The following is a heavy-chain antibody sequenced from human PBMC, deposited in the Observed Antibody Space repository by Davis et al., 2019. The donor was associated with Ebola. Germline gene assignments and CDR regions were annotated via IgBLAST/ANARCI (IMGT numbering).Heavy chain of an antibody. CDR2: INPNTGGT. CDR1: GYTFTAYF. D-gene: IGHD2-15*01. V-gene: IGHV1-2*02. J-gene: IGHJ4*02. Sequence: AASVKVSCKTSGYTFTAYFIYWVRRAPGEGLEWMGWINPNTGGTNSAQKFQGRVTMTRATSMTTAYTGLNGLRSDDTAVYYCARAVPATQNLDYWGQGTLVTVSS. CDR3: ARAVPATQNLDY.